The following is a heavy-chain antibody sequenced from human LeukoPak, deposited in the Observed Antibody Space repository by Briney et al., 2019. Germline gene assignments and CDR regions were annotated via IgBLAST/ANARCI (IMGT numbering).Heavy chain of an antibody. CDR2: ISSSGSTI. Sequence: GGSLRLSCAASGFTFSDYYMSWIRQAPGKGLEWVSYISSSGSTIYYADSVKGRFTISRDNAKNSLYLQMNSLRAEDTAVYYCARGSYCGGDCYSGLPIAEYFQHWGQGTLVTVSS. CDR3: ARGSYCGGDCYSGLPIAEYFQH. J-gene: IGHJ1*01. CDR1: GFTFSDYY. D-gene: IGHD2-21*02. V-gene: IGHV3-11*01.